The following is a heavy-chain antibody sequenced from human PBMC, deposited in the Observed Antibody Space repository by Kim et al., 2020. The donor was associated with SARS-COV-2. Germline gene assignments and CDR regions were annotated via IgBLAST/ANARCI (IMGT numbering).Heavy chain of an antibody. CDR2: ISNDGSVT. CDR1: GFTFSTFS. Sequence: GGSLRLSCAASGFTFSTFSIHWVRQAPGKGLEWVAVISNDGSVTFYADSLKGRFTMSRDNSNNTLYLQMNSLRIEDTAVYYCARSQPTGSYYNSGLDVWG. CDR3: ARSQPTGSYYNSGLDV. D-gene: IGHD3-10*01. V-gene: IGHV3-30-3*01. J-gene: IGHJ6*01.